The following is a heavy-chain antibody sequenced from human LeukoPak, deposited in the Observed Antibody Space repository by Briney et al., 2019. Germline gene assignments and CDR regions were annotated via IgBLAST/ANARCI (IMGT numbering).Heavy chain of an antibody. D-gene: IGHD4-17*01. CDR2: ISYSGST. CDR1: DSISSYS. J-gene: IGHJ4*02. CDR3: ATYLYGIFDF. Sequence: SETLSLTCTVSDSISSYSWSWIRQPPGKGLEWIGYISYSGSTNSNPSLTRRVTISVDTSKKQFSLKLRSVTAADTAVYYCATYLYGIFDFWGQGTLVTVSS. V-gene: IGHV4-59*01.